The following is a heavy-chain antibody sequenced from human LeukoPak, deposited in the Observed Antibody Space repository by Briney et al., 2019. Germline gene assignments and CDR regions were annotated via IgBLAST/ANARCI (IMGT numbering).Heavy chain of an antibody. D-gene: IGHD1-26*01. J-gene: IGHJ1*01. CDR2: IIPILGIA. V-gene: IGHV1-69*04. CDR1: GYTFTSYY. Sequence: EASVKVSCKASGYTFTSYYMHWVRQAPGQGLEWMGRIIPILGIANYAQKFQGRVTITADKSTSTAYMELSSLRSEDTAVYYCARDFEAMVGGSYQRYFQHWGQGTLVTVSS. CDR3: ARDFEAMVGGSYQRYFQH.